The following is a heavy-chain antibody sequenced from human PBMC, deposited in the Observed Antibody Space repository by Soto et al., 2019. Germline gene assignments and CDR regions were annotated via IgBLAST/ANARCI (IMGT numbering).Heavy chain of an antibody. CDR1: GFTFDDYA. CDR3: AKDRGGYYGSGSYFYFDY. V-gene: IGHV3-9*01. D-gene: IGHD3-10*01. J-gene: IGHJ4*02. CDR2: ISWNSGSI. Sequence: GGSLRLSCAASGFTFDDYAMHWVRQAPGKGLEWVSGISWNSGSIGYADSVKGRFTISRDNAKNSLYLQMNSLRAEDTALYYYAKDRGGYYGSGSYFYFDYWGQGTLVTVSS.